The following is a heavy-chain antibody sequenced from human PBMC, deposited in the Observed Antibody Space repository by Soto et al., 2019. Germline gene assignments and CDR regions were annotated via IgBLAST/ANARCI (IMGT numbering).Heavy chain of an antibody. V-gene: IGHV3-21*01. Sequence: EVQLVESGGGLVKPGGSLRLSCAASGFAFNSHSMTWVRQAPGKGLEWVSSISISSGYIYYADSVRGRFTISRDNSKHSLSLEMNSLRVDDTAVYFCARAPLLSSRHVNSLYYYGMDVWGPGTTVTVAS. CDR2: ISISSGYI. CDR1: GFAFNSHS. D-gene: IGHD3-16*02. J-gene: IGHJ6*02. CDR3: ARAPLLSSRHVNSLYYYGMDV.